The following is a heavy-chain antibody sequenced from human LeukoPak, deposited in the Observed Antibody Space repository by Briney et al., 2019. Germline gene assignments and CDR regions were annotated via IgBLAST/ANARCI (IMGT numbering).Heavy chain of an antibody. D-gene: IGHD4-17*01. J-gene: IGHJ4*02. CDR3: ARSRRDYGDYDY. CDR2: IDWDDDK. Sequence: SGPALVKPTQTLTLTCTFPGFSLSTRGMRVSWIRQPPGKALEWLARIDWDDDKFYSTSLKTRLTISKDTSKNQVVLTMTNMDPVDTATYYCARSRRDYGDYDYWGQGTLVTVSS. V-gene: IGHV2-70*04. CDR1: GFSLSTRGMR.